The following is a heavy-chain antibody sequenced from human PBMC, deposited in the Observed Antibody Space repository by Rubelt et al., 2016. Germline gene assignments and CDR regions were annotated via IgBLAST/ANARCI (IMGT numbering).Heavy chain of an antibody. V-gene: IGHV1-46*01. Sequence: QVQLVQSGAEVKKPGASVKVSCKASGYTFTSYYMHWVRQAPGQGLEWMGIINPSGGSTSYAQKFQGRVTMTRDTSTSTVYMELGGLRSEDTAVYCCARAASTVTTLLDLGYWGQGTLVTVSS. CDR3: ARAASTVTTLLDLGY. J-gene: IGHJ4*02. CDR2: INPSGGST. D-gene: IGHD4-17*01. CDR1: GYTFTSYY.